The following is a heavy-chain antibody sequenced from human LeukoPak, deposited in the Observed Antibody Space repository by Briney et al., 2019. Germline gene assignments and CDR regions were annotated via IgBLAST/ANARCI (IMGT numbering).Heavy chain of an antibody. D-gene: IGHD3-16*01. J-gene: IGHJ2*01. V-gene: IGHV3-30*02. CDR3: AREATWGNWYFDL. CDR2: IRYDGSNK. CDR1: GFTFSSYG. Sequence: GGSLRLSCAASGFTFSSYGMHWVRQAPGKGLEWVAFIRYDGSNKYYADSVKGRFTLSRDNSINTLYLEMNSLRDEDTAVYYCAREATWGNWYFDLWGRGTLVTVSS.